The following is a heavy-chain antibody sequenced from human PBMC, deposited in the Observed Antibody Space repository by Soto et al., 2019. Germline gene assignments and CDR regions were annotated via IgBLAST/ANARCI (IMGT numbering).Heavy chain of an antibody. V-gene: IGHV5-51*01. Sequence: GESLKISCTASGYSFTTYWIGWVRQMSGKGLEWMGIIYPSDSDTRYSPPFQGQATFSVDKSINTAYLQWSNLKASDSAMYYCARQIYDSDTGPNFQCYFDSWGQGTPDTVSS. CDR1: GYSFTTYW. CDR2: IYPSDSDT. J-gene: IGHJ4*02. CDR3: ARQIYDSDTGPNFQCYFDS. D-gene: IGHD3-22*01.